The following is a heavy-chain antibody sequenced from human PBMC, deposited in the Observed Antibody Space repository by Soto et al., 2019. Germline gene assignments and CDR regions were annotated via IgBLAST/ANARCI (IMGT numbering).Heavy chain of an antibody. J-gene: IGHJ4*02. CDR1: GFTFSSYG. CDR2: ISYDGSNK. CDR3: AKSMVVYSSSWTPFSY. V-gene: IGHV3-30*18. D-gene: IGHD6-13*01. Sequence: GGSLRLSCAASGFTFSSYGMHWVRQAPGKGLEWVAVISYDGSNKYYADSVKGRFTISRDNSKNTLYLQMNSLRAEDTAVYYCAKSMVVYSSSWTPFSYWGQGTLVTVSS.